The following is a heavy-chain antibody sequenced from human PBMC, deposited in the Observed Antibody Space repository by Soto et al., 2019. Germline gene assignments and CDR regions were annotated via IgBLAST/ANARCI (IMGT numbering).Heavy chain of an antibody. Sequence: GGSLRLSCAASGFTFSSYGMHWVRQAPGKGLEWVAVISYDGSNKYYADSVKGRFTISRDNSKNTLYLQMNSLRAEDTAVYYCAKAQQGGQLVRYAFDIWGQGTMVTVSS. J-gene: IGHJ3*02. V-gene: IGHV3-30*18. CDR3: AKAQQGGQLVRYAFDI. CDR2: ISYDGSNK. D-gene: IGHD6-6*01. CDR1: GFTFSSYG.